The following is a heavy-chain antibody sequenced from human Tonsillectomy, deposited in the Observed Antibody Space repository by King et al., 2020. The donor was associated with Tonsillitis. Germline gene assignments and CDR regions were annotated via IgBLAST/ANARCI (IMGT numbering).Heavy chain of an antibody. CDR2: IKGDGSVK. CDR3: VRDMNYRDRSTYYDVLDV. CDR1: DFTFCEYW. Sequence: VQLVESGGGLVQPGGSLRLSCAASDFTFCEYWMTWIRQAPGVGLEWVANIKGDGSVKYYVDFVEGRFTISSDNADSSLFLRMNSLRAEDTAIYYCVRDMNYRDRSTYYDVLDVWGPGTMVTVSS. V-gene: IGHV3-7*01. D-gene: IGHD3-22*01. J-gene: IGHJ3*01.